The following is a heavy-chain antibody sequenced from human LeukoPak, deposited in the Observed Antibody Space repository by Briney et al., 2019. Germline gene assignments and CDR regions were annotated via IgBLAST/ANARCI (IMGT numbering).Heavy chain of an antibody. CDR3: VREENAIYYYGSGSSPFRWFDP. J-gene: IGHJ5*02. CDR1: GFTFSNHW. V-gene: IGHV3-74*01. Sequence: GGSLRLSCAASGFTFSNHWMHWVRQAPGKGLVWVSRINGDGSSTNYADSVKGRFTISRDNAKNTLYLQMNSLRAEDTAVYYCVREENAIYYYGSGSSPFRWFDPWGQGTLVTVSS. CDR2: INGDGSST. D-gene: IGHD3-10*01.